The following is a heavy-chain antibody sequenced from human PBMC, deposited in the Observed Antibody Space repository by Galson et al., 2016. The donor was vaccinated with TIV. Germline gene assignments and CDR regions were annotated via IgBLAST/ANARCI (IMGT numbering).Heavy chain of an antibody. CDR3: ARHPLSRAFDI. V-gene: IGHV5-51*01. J-gene: IGHJ3*02. CDR1: GHSFTNYW. Sequence: QSGAEVKKPGESLKISCKGSGHSFTNYWIAWVRQMPGKGLEWMGIIYPDDSDTRYSPSFQGQVTISANKSISTAYVQWSSLKASDTAMYFCARHPLSRAFDIWGQGTVVTVSS. CDR2: IYPDDSDT.